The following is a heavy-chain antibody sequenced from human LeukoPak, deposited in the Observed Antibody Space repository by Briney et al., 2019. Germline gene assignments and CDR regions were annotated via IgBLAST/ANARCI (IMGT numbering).Heavy chain of an antibody. CDR2: IRQDGDTK. CDR3: ARSLPYGTTWYGRSDF. D-gene: IGHD6-13*01. CDR1: GFTFSSYA. V-gene: IGHV3-7*03. J-gene: IGHJ4*02. Sequence: GGSLRLSCAASGFTFSSYAMHWVRQAPGKGLEWVANIRQDGDTKYYVDSVKGRFTISRDNAMNSLYLQMNSLRAEDTAIYYCARSLPYGTTWYGRSDFWGRGTLVTVSS.